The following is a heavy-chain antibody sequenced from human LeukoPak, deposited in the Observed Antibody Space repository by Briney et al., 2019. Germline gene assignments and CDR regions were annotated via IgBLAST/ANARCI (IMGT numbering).Heavy chain of an antibody. Sequence: GGSLRLSCAASGFTFSSNYMSWVRQAPGKGLEWVSAISGSGGTTYNADSVKGRFTISRDNSKNTLYLQLNSMRADDTAVYYCAKGAGNFDWSYHDYWGQGTLVTVSS. CDR1: GFTFSSNY. D-gene: IGHD3-9*01. CDR3: AKGAGNFDWSYHDY. J-gene: IGHJ4*02. V-gene: IGHV3-23*01. CDR2: ISGSGGTT.